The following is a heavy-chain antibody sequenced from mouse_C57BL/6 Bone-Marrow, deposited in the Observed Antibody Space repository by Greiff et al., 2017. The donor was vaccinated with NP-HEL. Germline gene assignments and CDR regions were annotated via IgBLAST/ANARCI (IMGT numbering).Heavy chain of an antibody. J-gene: IGHJ2*01. CDR1: GFTFSSYG. CDR2: ISSGGSYT. Sequence: EVKLVESGGDLVKPGGSLKLSCAASGFTFSSYGMSWVRQTPDKRLEWVATISSGGSYTYYPDSVKGRFTISSDNAKNTLYLQMSSLKSEDTAMYYCARHSANWDNGYWGKGTTLTVSS. CDR3: ARHSANWDNGY. V-gene: IGHV5-6*02. D-gene: IGHD4-1*01.